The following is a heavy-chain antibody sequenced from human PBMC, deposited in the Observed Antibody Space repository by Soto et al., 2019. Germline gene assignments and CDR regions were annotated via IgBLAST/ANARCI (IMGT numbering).Heavy chain of an antibody. CDR2: IYHSGST. V-gene: IGHV4-30-2*01. CDR3: ANGGNPRDPYGMDV. CDR1: GGSISSGGYS. Sequence: PLETLSLTCAVSGGSISSGGYSWSWIRQPPGKGLEWIGYIYHSGSTYYNPSLKSRVTISVDRSKNQFSLKLSSVTAADTAVYYCANGGNPRDPYGMDVWGQGTTVTVSS. J-gene: IGHJ6*02. D-gene: IGHD2-15*01.